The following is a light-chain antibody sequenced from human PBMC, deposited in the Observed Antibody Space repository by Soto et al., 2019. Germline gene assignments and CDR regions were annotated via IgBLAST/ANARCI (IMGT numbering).Light chain of an antibody. CDR3: QQCGISPLT. CDR2: GTS. V-gene: IGKV3-20*01. Sequence: DIVLTQSPGTLSLSPGERATLSCRASQSVSSSYLAWYQQKPGQAPRLLIYGTSSRATGIPDRFSGSGSGTDFTLTISRLDPEDFAVYYCQQCGISPLTFGGGTKVDIK. J-gene: IGKJ4*01. CDR1: QSVSSSY.